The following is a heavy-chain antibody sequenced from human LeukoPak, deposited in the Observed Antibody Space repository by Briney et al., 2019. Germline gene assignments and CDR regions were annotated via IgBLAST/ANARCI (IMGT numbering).Heavy chain of an antibody. V-gene: IGHV1-8*03. CDR3: ARSRDPYYDILTGYPDY. D-gene: IGHD3-9*01. J-gene: IGHJ4*02. CDR1: GYTFNSND. Sequence: ASVKVCCKASGYTFNSNDINRVRQATGQGLEWMGWMNPNSGNTGYAQKFQGRVTITRNTSISTAYMELSSLRSDDTAVYYCARSRDPYYDILTGYPDYWGQGTLVTVSS. CDR2: MNPNSGNT.